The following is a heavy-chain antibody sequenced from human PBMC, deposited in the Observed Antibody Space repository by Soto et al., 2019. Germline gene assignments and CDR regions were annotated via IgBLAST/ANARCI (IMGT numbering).Heavy chain of an antibody. CDR2: IYYSGST. CDR3: ASRAVAGSLHWYFDL. Sequence: QLQLQESGPGLVKPSETLSLTCTVSGGSISSSSYYWGWIRQPPGKGLEWIGSIYYSGSTYYNPSLKSRVTISVDTSKNQFSLKLSSVTAADTAVYYCASRAVAGSLHWYFDLWGRGTLVTVSS. V-gene: IGHV4-39*01. J-gene: IGHJ2*01. CDR1: GGSISSSSYY. D-gene: IGHD6-19*01.